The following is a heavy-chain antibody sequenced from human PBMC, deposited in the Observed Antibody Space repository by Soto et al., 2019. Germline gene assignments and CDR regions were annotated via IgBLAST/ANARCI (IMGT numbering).Heavy chain of an antibody. V-gene: IGHV3-33*01. CDR2: IWYDGSNK. CDR1: GFTFSSYG. J-gene: IGHJ2*01. Sequence: QVPLVESGGGVVQPGRSLRLSCAASGFTFSSYGMHWVRQAPGKGLEWVAVIWYDGSNKYYADSVKGRFTISRDNSKNTLYLQMNSLRAEDTAVYYCARVGIAAAEHWYFDLWGRGTLVTVSS. D-gene: IGHD6-13*01. CDR3: ARVGIAAAEHWYFDL.